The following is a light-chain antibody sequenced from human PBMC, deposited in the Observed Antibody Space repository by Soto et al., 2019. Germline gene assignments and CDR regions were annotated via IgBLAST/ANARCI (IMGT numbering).Light chain of an antibody. CDR2: DAS. CDR3: QQSYSDPPIT. V-gene: IGKV1-39*01. J-gene: IGKJ5*01. Sequence: DIQMTQSPSSLSASLGDRITITCRASQSISSYLNWYQQKPGKAPKLLIYDASSLQSGVPSRFSGRGSGTHFTLTISSLQPEDFATYYCQQSYSDPPITFGQGTRLDIK. CDR1: QSISSY.